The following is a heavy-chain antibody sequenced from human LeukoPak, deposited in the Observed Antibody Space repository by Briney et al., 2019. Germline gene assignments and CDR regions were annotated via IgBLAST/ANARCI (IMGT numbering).Heavy chain of an antibody. D-gene: IGHD3-22*01. V-gene: IGHV1-2*02. CDR2: INPNSGGT. CDR3: ARNTYYYDNSAGTFDF. Sequence: ASVKVPCKASGYSFTDYSMHWVRQAPGQGLEWMGWINPNSGGTNYAQKFQGRVTMTRDTSISTAYMELSGLRSDDTAVFYCARNTYYYDNSAGTFDFWGQGTLVTVSS. CDR1: GYSFTDYS. J-gene: IGHJ4*02.